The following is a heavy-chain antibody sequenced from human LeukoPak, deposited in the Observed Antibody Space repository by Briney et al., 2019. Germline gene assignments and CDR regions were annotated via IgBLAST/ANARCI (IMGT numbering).Heavy chain of an antibody. CDR1: GYTFTTHA. J-gene: IGHJ4*02. V-gene: IGHV1-3*04. Sequence: GASVKVSCKASGYTFTTHAMHWVRQAPGQRLEWMGWISTGNGYTEYSQKFQGRVTITRDTSASTAYMELSSLRSEDTAVYYCAEDGGGWSFDYWGQGSLVTVSS. CDR2: ISTGNGYT. D-gene: IGHD2-15*01. CDR3: AEDGGGWSFDY.